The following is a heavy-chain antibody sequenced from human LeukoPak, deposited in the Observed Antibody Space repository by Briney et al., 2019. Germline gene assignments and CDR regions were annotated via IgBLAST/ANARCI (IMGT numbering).Heavy chain of an antibody. CDR3: ALYGDYYRYFDY. D-gene: IGHD4-17*01. Sequence: GSLRLSCAASGFTFSNAWMSWVRQPPGKGLEWIGEINHSGSTNYNPSLKSRVTISVDTSKNQFSLKLSSVTAADTAVYYCALYGDYYRYFDYWGQGTLVTVSS. CDR2: INHSGST. CDR1: GFTFSNAW. V-gene: IGHV4-34*08. J-gene: IGHJ4*02.